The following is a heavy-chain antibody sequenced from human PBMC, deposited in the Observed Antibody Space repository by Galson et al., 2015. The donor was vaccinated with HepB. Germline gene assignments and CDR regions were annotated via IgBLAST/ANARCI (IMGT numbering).Heavy chain of an antibody. CDR2: SSAYNGNT. D-gene: IGHD3-16*01. V-gene: IGHV1-18*01. J-gene: IGHJ4*02. CDR1: GYIFTSYD. CDR3: ARVGGVTVGFDY. Sequence: SVKVSCKASGYIFTSYDITWVRQAPGQGLEWMGWSSAYNGNTDYAQKLQGRVTMTTDTSTSTAYMELRSLRSDDTAVYYCARVGGVTVGFDYWGQGTLVTVSS.